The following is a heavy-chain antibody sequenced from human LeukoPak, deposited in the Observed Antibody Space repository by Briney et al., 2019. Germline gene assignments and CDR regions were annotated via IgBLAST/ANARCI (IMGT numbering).Heavy chain of an antibody. CDR2: IYSGGST. J-gene: IGHJ3*02. D-gene: IGHD6-19*01. V-gene: IGHV3-53*01. CDR1: GFTVSSNY. Sequence: GGSLRLSCAASGFTVSSNYMSWVRQAPGKGLEWVSVIYSGGSTNYADSVKGRFTISRDNSNNTLYLQINSLRAEDTAVYYCAAEMPRILSLWLDPDTRKPHGFDIWGQGTMVTVSS. CDR3: AAEMPRILSLWLDPDTRKPHGFDI.